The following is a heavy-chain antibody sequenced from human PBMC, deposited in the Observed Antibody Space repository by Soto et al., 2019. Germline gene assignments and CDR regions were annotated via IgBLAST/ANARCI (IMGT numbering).Heavy chain of an antibody. CDR2: TYYRSKWYN. CDR1: GDSVSSNSAA. D-gene: IGHD5-18*01. CDR3: ARDPGLDTAMVTVYYFDY. Sequence: LSQTLSLTCAISGDSVSSNSAAWNWIRQSPSRGLEWLGRTYYRSKWYNDYAVSVKSRITINPDTSKNQFSLQLNSVTPEDTAVYYCARDPGLDTAMVTVYYFDYWGQGTLVTVSS. J-gene: IGHJ4*02. V-gene: IGHV6-1*01.